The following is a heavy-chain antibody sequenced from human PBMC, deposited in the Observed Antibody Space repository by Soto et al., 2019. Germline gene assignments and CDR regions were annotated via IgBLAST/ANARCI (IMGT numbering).Heavy chain of an antibody. CDR3: AKVRQRFLDILTGATNFDS. CDR1: GFTFNNFA. D-gene: IGHD3-9*01. V-gene: IGHV3-23*01. CDR2: ISSDGDLR. Sequence: EVHLLGSGGDLVKPGGSLRLSCEVSGFTFNNFAMSWVRQSPGKGLEWVSTISSDGDLRHYAESVKGRFTISRDNSKSSVFLQMNSLRDEDTALYFCAKVRQRFLDILTGATNFDSWGQGTLVTVSS. J-gene: IGHJ4*02.